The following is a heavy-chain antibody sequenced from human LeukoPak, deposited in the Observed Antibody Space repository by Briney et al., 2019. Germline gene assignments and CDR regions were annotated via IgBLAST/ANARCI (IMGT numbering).Heavy chain of an antibody. J-gene: IGHJ5*02. D-gene: IGHD6-6*01. V-gene: IGHV4-59*01. CDR2: TYYSGST. CDR1: AGSITSFY. Sequence: SETLSLTCAVSAGSITSFYWSWIRQPPGKGLEWIGNTYYSGSTNYNPSLKSRVTISLDTSKNQFSLKLTSVTTADTAVYYCATQYSSSSNWFDPWGQGTLVTVSS. CDR3: ATQYSSSSNWFDP.